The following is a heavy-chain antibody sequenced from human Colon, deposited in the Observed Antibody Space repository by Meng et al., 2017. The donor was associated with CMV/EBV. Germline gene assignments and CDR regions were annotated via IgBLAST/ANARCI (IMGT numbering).Heavy chain of an antibody. CDR2: IWYDGSNK. Sequence: GESLKISCAASGFTFSSYGMHWVRQAPGKGLEWVAVIWYDGSNKYYADSVKGRFTISRDNSKNTLYLQMNSLRAEDTAVYYCATCGGDCYRYFDYWGQGTLVPSPQ. D-gene: IGHD2-21*01. CDR3: ATCGGDCYRYFDY. V-gene: IGHV3-33*01. J-gene: IGHJ4*02. CDR1: GFTFSSYG.